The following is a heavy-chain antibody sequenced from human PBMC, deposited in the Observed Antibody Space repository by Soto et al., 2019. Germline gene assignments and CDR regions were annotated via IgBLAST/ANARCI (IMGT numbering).Heavy chain of an antibody. CDR2: IYYSGST. CDR1: GGFISSGGYY. Sequence: TLSLTCTVSGGFISSGGYYCSWMRQQPGKGLEWIGYIYYSGSTYYNPSLKSRVTISVDTSKNQFSLKLSSVTAADTAVYYCARTCNDILTGPYFDYWGQGTLVTVSS. J-gene: IGHJ4*02. CDR3: ARTCNDILTGPYFDY. D-gene: IGHD3-9*01. V-gene: IGHV4-31*03.